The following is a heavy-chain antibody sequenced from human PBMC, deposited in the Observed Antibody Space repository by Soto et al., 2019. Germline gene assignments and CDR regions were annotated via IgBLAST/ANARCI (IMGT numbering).Heavy chain of an antibody. J-gene: IGHJ1*01. CDR1: GYTFTSYG. CDR2: ISAYNGNT. CDR3: ARAVDYYDSSGYYTHEYFQH. Sequence: ASVKVSCKASGYTFTSYGISWVRQAPGQGLEWMGWISAYNGNTNYAQKLQGRVTMTTDTSTSTAYMELRSLRPDDTAVYYCARAVDYYDSSGYYTHEYFQHWGQGTLVTVSS. D-gene: IGHD3-22*01. V-gene: IGHV1-18*01.